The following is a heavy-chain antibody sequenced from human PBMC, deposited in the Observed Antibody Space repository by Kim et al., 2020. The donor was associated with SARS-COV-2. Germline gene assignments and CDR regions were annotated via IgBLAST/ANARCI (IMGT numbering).Heavy chain of an antibody. J-gene: IGHJ4*02. Sequence: VKGRFTSSRDNSKNTLYLQINSLRAEDTAVYYCAKDPHLTMIVVFYLDYWGQGTLVTVSS. D-gene: IGHD3-22*01. V-gene: IGHV3-23*01. CDR3: AKDPHLTMIVVFYLDY.